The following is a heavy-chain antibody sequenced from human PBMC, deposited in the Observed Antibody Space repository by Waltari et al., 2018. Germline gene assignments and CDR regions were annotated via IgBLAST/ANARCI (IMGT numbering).Heavy chain of an antibody. CDR1: GFPFSSFE. J-gene: IGHJ5*02. D-gene: IGHD2-2*01. Sequence: EVQLVESGGGLVQPGGSLRPSCAASGFPFSSFEMDWFRLAPGKGLQWVSYIRGSGDTVRYADSVAGRFTISRDNTKNSLFLVMNNLRAEDSGLYYCARDQRSDVILPGGWFDPWGQGTLVTVSS. CDR3: ARDQRSDVILPGGWFDP. V-gene: IGHV3-48*03. CDR2: IRGSGDTV.